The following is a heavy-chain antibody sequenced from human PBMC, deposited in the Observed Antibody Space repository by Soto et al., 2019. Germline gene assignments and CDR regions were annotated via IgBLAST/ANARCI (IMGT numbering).Heavy chain of an antibody. D-gene: IGHD6-13*01. CDR2: IYYSGST. Sequence: PSETLSLTCTVSGGSISSYYWSWIRQPPGKGLEWIGYIYYSGSTNYNPSLKSRVTISVDTSKNQFSLKLSSVTAADTAVYYCGRNGGGSSSWYSYYYYMDVWGKGTTVTVSS. V-gene: IGHV4-59*01. CDR3: GRNGGGSSSWYSYYYYMDV. CDR1: GGSISSYY. J-gene: IGHJ6*03.